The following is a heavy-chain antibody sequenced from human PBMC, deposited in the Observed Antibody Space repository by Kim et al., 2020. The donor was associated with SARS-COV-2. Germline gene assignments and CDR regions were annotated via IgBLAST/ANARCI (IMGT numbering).Heavy chain of an antibody. CDR2: IAVGPGNT. CDR1: GYIFSTYG. CDR3: ARGGPIGEGP. V-gene: IGHV1-3*01. J-gene: IGHJ5*02. Sequence: ASVKVSCKASGYIFSTYGLHWVRQAPGQRLEWMGWIAVGPGNTKYSQKFQDRVTVTRDRSASIVYMELSSLSSEDTAIYYCARGGPIGEGPWGQGTRVTVSS.